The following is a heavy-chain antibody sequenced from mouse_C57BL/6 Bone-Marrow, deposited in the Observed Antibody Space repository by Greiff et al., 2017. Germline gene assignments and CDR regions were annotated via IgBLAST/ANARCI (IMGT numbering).Heavy chain of an antibody. D-gene: IGHD2-5*01. Sequence: QVQLQQPGAELVKPGASVKLSCKASGYTFTSYWMHWVKQRPGQGLEWIGMIHPNSGSTNYNEKFKSKATLTVDTSSSTAYIQLSSLTSEDSAVYYCAREFYSNSWFAYWGQGTLVTVSA. CDR1: GYTFTSYW. J-gene: IGHJ3*01. V-gene: IGHV1-64*01. CDR3: AREFYSNSWFAY. CDR2: IHPNSGST.